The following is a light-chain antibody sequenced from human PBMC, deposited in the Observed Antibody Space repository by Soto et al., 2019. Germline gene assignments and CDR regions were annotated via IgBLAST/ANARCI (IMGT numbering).Light chain of an antibody. V-gene: IGLV2-14*01. CDR2: EVR. J-gene: IGLJ2*01. CDR1: SSDVGGYNY. CDR3: SSYTASSYVV. Sequence: QSALTQPASVSVSPGQSITISCTGTSSDVGGYNYVSWYQQHPGKAPKLMIYEVRNRPSGVSNRFSGSKSGNTASLPISGLQAEDEADYYCSSYTASSYVVFVGGTQLTVL.